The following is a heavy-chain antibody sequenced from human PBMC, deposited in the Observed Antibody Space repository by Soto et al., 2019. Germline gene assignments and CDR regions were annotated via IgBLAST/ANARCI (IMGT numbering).Heavy chain of an antibody. CDR2: ISAYNGNT. D-gene: IGHD1-20*01. CDR1: GYTFTSYY. J-gene: IGHJ4*02. Sequence: GVSVKVSCKASGYTFTSYYMHWVRQAPGQGLEWIGWISAYNGNTNYAQRLQGRVTMTTDTSTSTAYMELRSLRSDDTAVYYCARRYKWNDFDYWGQGTLVTVSS. V-gene: IGHV1-18*04. CDR3: ARRYKWNDFDY.